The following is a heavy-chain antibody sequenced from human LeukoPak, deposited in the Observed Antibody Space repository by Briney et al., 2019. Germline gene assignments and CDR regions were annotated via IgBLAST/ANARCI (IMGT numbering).Heavy chain of an antibody. J-gene: IGHJ4*02. CDR1: GFTFSSYA. Sequence: LRLSCAASGFTFSSYAMSWIRQHPGKGLEWIGYIYYSGSTYYNPSLKSRVTISVDTSKNQFSLKLSSVTAADTAVYYCARVPRGESFDYWGQGTLVTVSS. V-gene: IGHV4-31*02. D-gene: IGHD3-16*01. CDR2: IYYSGST. CDR3: ARVPRGESFDY.